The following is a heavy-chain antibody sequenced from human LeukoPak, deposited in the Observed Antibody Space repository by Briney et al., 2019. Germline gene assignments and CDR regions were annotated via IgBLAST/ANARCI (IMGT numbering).Heavy chain of an antibody. Sequence: GSLRHSCAASGFTFSDYYMSWIRQAPGKGLEWVSYISSSGSTIYYADSVKGRFTISRDNAKNSLYLQMNSLRAEDTAVYYCARLNRRLWFGEPYNWYFDLWGRGTLVTVSS. V-gene: IGHV3-11*01. CDR1: GFTFSDYY. CDR2: ISSSGSTI. J-gene: IGHJ2*01. D-gene: IGHD3-10*01. CDR3: ARLNRRLWFGEPYNWYFDL.